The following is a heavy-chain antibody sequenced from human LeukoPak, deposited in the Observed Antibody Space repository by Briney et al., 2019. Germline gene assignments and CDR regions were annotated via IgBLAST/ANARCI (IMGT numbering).Heavy chain of an antibody. V-gene: IGHV3-23*01. CDR3: AKDSLLWFGYRNWFDP. CDR2: ISGSGGST. J-gene: IGHJ5*02. CDR1: GFTFSSYA. D-gene: IGHD3-10*01. Sequence: PGGSLRLSCAASGFTFSSYAMSWVRQAPGKGLEWVSAISGSGGSTYYADSVKGRFTISRDNSKNTLYLQMNSLRAEDTAVYYCAKDSLLWFGYRNWFDPWGQGTLVTVS.